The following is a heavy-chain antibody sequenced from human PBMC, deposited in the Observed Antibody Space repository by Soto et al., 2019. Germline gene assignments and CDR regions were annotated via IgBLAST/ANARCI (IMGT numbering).Heavy chain of an antibody. D-gene: IGHD2-2*01. Sequence: ESGPTLVNPTQTLTLTCTFSGFSLSTSGEGVGWIRQPPGKALEWLALIFWDDDKRYNSSLRSRLTITKATSKNQVVLTLTNMDPVDTATYYCAHRRDATVRVPAANSAWFDPWGQGTQVTVSS. CDR2: IFWDDDK. CDR3: AHRRDATVRVPAANSAWFDP. CDR1: GFSLSTSGEG. J-gene: IGHJ5*02. V-gene: IGHV2-5*02.